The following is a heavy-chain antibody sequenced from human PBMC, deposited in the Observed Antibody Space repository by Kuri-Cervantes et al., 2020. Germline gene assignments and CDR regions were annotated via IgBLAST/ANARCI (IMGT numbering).Heavy chain of an antibody. J-gene: IGHJ4*02. CDR2: ISAYNGNT. CDR3: AREDFWSGYDY. D-gene: IGHD3-3*01. Sequence: ASVKVSCKASGGTFSSYAISWVRQAPGQGLEWMGWISAYNGNTNYAQKLQGGVTMTTDTSTSTAYMELRSLRSDDTAVYYCAREDFWSGYDYWGQGTLVTVSS. CDR1: GGTFSSYA. V-gene: IGHV1-18*01.